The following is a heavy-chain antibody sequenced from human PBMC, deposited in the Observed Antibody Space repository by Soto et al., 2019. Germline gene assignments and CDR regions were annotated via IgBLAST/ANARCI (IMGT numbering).Heavy chain of an antibody. Sequence: VKVSCKASGYTFTGYYMHWVRQAPGQGLEWMGWINPNSGGTNYAQKFQGWVTMTRDTSISTAYMELSRLRSDDTAVYYCARDYYYDSSGSYYFDYWGQGTLVTVSS. CDR3: ARDYYYDSSGSYYFDY. V-gene: IGHV1-2*04. D-gene: IGHD3-22*01. J-gene: IGHJ4*02. CDR2: INPNSGGT. CDR1: GYTFTGYY.